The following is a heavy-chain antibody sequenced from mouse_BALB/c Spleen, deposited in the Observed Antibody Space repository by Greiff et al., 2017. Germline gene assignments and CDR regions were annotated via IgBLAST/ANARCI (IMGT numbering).Heavy chain of an antibody. D-gene: IGHD1-2*01. Sequence: EVQLVESGPRLVEPSQTLSLTCSVTGDSITSGYWNWVRKFPGNKLEYMGYISYSGSTYSNPSLKSRISITRDTSKNQYYLQLNSVTTEDTATYYCARYDYGYEDWYFDVWGAGTTVTVSS. V-gene: IGHV3-8*02. J-gene: IGHJ1*01. CDR2: ISYSGST. CDR3: ARYDYGYEDWYFDV. CDR1: GDSITSGY.